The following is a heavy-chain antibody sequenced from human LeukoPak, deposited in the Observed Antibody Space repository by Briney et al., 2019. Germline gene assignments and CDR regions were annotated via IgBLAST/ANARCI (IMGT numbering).Heavy chain of an antibody. CDR1: GFTFSSYA. V-gene: IGHV3-23*01. J-gene: IGHJ4*02. CDR3: AKGRAGYTSSWSGRVFDY. Sequence: GGSLRLSCAASGFTFSSYAMSWVRQAPGKGLEWVSAISGSGGSTYYADSVKGRFTISRDNSKNTLYLQMNSLRAEDTAVYYCAKGRAGYTSSWSGRVFDYWGQGTLVTVSS. CDR2: ISGSGGST. D-gene: IGHD6-13*01.